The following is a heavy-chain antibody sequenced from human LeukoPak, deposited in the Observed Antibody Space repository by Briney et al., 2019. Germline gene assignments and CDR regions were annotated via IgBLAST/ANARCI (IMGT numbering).Heavy chain of an antibody. CDR2: ISYDGSNK. Sequence: GGSLRLSCAASGFTFSSYAMHWVRQAPGKGLEWVAVISYDGSNKYYADSVKGRFTISRDNSKNTLYLQMNSLRAEDTAVYYCARDMGVEMATIFDYWGQGTLVTVSS. J-gene: IGHJ4*02. D-gene: IGHD5-24*01. CDR1: GFTFSSYA. V-gene: IGHV3-30-3*01. CDR3: ARDMGVEMATIFDY.